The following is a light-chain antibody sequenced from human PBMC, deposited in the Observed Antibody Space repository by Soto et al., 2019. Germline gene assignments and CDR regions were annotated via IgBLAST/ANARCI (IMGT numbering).Light chain of an antibody. CDR3: QQYGGSPPYT. V-gene: IGKV3-20*01. J-gene: IGKJ2*01. Sequence: VLTQSPGTLSLSPGERATISCRASQSISSSYLAWYQHKPGQAPRLLIYGASSRATGIPHRFSGSGSGTDFTLTISRLWPEDCGVYYCQQYGGSPPYTFGQGTRLEIK. CDR1: QSISSSY. CDR2: GAS.